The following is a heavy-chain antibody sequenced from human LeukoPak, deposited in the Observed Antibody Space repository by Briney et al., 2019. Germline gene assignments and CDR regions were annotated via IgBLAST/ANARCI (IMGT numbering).Heavy chain of an antibody. CDR2: FDPEDGET. V-gene: IGHV1-24*01. D-gene: IGHD3-9*01. CDR1: GYTLTELS. CDR3: ARATTYYDILTGSRTSDYFDY. J-gene: IGHJ4*02. Sequence: ASVKVSCKVSGYTLTELSMHWVRQAPGKGLEWMGGFDPEDGETIYAQKFQGRVTMTEDTSTDTAYMELSSLRSEDTAVYYCARATTYYDILTGSRTSDYFDYWGQGTLVTVSS.